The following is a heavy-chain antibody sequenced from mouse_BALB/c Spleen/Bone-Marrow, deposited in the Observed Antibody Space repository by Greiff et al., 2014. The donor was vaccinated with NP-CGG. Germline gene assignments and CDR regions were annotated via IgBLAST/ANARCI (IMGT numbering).Heavy chain of an antibody. J-gene: IGHJ4*01. CDR1: GYTFTRYT. Sequence: VQLQQSGAELARPGASVKMSCQASGYTFTRYTMHWEKKRPGQGLEWIGYIVPNSGYSNYNQKFKDKATLTADKSSSTAYMQLSSLTSEDSAVYYCTIRYYAMDYWGQGTSVIVSS. CDR3: TIRYYAMDY. D-gene: IGHD1-1*01. V-gene: IGHV1-4*01. CDR2: IVPNSGYS.